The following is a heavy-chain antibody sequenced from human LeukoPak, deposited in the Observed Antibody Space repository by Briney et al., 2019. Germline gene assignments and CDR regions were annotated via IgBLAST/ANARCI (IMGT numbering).Heavy chain of an antibody. V-gene: IGHV4-39*01. J-gene: IGHJ4*02. D-gene: IGHD2-2*01. Sequence: SETLSLTCTVSGGSISSGDFYWGWIRQPPGKGLEWIATIYYSGSTYCRPSLRSRVTISVDTSKNQFSLKLTSVTAADTAVYYCARQGEYSTSWSSFGYWGQGTLVTVSS. CDR3: ARQGEYSTSWSSFGY. CDR2: IYYSGST. CDR1: GGSISSGDFY.